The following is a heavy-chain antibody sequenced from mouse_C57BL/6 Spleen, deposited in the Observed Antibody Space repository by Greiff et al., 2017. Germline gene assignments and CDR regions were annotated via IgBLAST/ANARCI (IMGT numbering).Heavy chain of an antibody. CDR2: IYPGDGDT. CDR3: ARRGLRPYGWYFDV. CDR1: GYAFSSSW. V-gene: IGHV1-82*01. D-gene: IGHD1-2*01. J-gene: IGHJ1*03. Sequence: QVQLQQSGPELVKPGASVKISCKASGYAFSSSWMNWVKQRPGKGLEWIGRIYPGDGDTNYNGKFKGKATLTADQSSSTSYMQLSSLTSEDSAVYFCARRGLRPYGWYFDVWGTGTTVTVSS.